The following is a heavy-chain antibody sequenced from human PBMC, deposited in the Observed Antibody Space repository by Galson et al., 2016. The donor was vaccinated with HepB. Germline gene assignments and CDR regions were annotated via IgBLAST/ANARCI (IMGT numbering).Heavy chain of an antibody. D-gene: IGHD5-12*01. V-gene: IGHV4-59*01. CDR2: ISHSGSA. Sequence: SETLSLTCTVSGGSIGPYYWSWIRQPPGQGPEWIGYISHSGSATYNPSLKSRVTLFMDTSKNQLSLQLNSVTASDAAVYYCASGRGYAPDGFAPSGQGTLVTVSS. CDR3: ASGRGYAPDGFAP. J-gene: IGHJ5*02. CDR1: GGSIGPYY.